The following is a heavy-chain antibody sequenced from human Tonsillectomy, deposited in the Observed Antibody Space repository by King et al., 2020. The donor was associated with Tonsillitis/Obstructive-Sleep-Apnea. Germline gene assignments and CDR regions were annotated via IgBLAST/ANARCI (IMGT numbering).Heavy chain of an antibody. CDR1: GGSISSYF. V-gene: IGHV4-59*01. Sequence: VQLQESGPGLVKPSETLSLTCTVSGGSISSYFWNWIRQPPGKGLAWIGYIYYSGSTNYNSSLKSRVTISVDTSKNQFSLKLSSVTAADTAVYYCAREGDGYNAVDYWGQGTLVTVSS. CDR2: IYYSGST. CDR3: AREGDGYNAVDY. D-gene: IGHD5-24*01. J-gene: IGHJ4*02.